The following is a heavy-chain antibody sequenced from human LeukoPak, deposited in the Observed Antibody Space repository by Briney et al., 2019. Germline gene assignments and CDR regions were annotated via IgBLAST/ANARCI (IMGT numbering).Heavy chain of an antibody. J-gene: IGHJ5*02. CDR1: GFTVSSNY. CDR3: ARETYYYDSSGYSLVTYNWFDP. CDR2: IYSDGST. D-gene: IGHD3-22*01. V-gene: IGHV3-66*01. Sequence: GGSLRLSCAASGFTVSSNYMTWVRQAPGKGLEWVSVIYSDGSTYYADSVKGRFIISRDNSKNTMYLQMNSLRVEDTAVYYCARETYYYDSSGYSLVTYNWFDPWGQGTLVTVSS.